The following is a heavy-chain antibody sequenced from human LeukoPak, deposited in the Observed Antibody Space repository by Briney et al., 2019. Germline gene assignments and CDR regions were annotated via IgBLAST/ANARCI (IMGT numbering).Heavy chain of an antibody. CDR3: ARRTYSYGSPFDY. J-gene: IGHJ4*02. CDR1: GYSFTRYW. D-gene: IGHD5-18*01. CDR2: IYPDDSDT. Sequence: PGESLKISCKGSGYSFTRYWIGWVRQMPGKGLEWMGIIYPDDSDTRYRPSFQGQVTISADKSISTAYLQWSSLKASDTAMYYCARRTYSYGSPFDYWGQGTLVTVSS. V-gene: IGHV5-51*01.